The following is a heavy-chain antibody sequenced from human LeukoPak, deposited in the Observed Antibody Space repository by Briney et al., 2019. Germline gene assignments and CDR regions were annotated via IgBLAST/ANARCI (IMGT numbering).Heavy chain of an antibody. CDR2: IYSGGST. CDR3: ARAENYYDSSGYYAYYFDY. J-gene: IGHJ4*02. D-gene: IGHD3-22*01. Sequence: PGGSLRLSCAASGFTVSSNYMSWVRQAQGKGLEWVSVIYSGGSTYYADSVKGRFTISRDNSKNTLYLQMNSLRAEDTAVYYCARAENYYDSSGYYAYYFDYWGQGTLVTVSS. V-gene: IGHV3-66*01. CDR1: GFTVSSNY.